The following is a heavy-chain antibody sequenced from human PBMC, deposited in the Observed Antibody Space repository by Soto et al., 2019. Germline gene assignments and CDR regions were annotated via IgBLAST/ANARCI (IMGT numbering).Heavy chain of an antibody. Sequence: SSETLSLTCTVSGGSISSSSYYWGWIRQPPGKGLEWIGSIYYSGSTYYNPSLKSRVTISADTSKNQFSLKLSSVTAADTAVYYCARLSGGRCGCNDCFGNWFDPWGQGTLVTVSS. V-gene: IGHV4-39*01. CDR2: IYYSGST. CDR3: ARLSGGRCGCNDCFGNWFDP. D-gene: IGHD2-21*01. J-gene: IGHJ5*02. CDR1: GGSISSSSYY.